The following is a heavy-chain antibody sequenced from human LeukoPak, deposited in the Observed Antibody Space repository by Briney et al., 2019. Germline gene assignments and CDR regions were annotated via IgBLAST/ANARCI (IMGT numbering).Heavy chain of an antibody. CDR1: GFTFGSYG. V-gene: IGHV3-30*18. J-gene: IGHJ4*02. CDR3: AKDQDYYDSSGYFDY. Sequence: PGGSLRLSCAASGFTFGSYGMHWVRQAPGKGLEWVAVISYDGSNKYYADSVKGRFTISRDNSKNTLYLQMNSLRAEDTAVYYCAKDQDYYDSSGYFDYWGQGTLVTVSS. CDR2: ISYDGSNK. D-gene: IGHD3-22*01.